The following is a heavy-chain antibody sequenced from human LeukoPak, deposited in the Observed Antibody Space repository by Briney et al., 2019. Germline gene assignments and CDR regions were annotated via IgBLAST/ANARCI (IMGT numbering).Heavy chain of an antibody. Sequence: VASVKVSCKASGGTFSSYAISWVRQAPGQGLEWMGRIIPILGIANYAQKFQGRVTITADKSTSTAYMELGSLRSEDTAVYYCAREEGAAAGSDYWGQGTLVTVSS. CDR2: IIPILGIA. CDR3: AREEGAAAGSDY. CDR1: GGTFSSYA. V-gene: IGHV1-69*04. D-gene: IGHD6-13*01. J-gene: IGHJ4*02.